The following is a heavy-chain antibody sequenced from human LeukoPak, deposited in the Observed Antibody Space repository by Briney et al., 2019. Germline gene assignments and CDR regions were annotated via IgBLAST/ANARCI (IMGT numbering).Heavy chain of an antibody. CDR3: ARHLSRDGYNEYAFDI. V-gene: IGHV7-4-1*02. CDR1: GYTFTTYA. CDR2: INTNTGNP. D-gene: IGHD5-24*01. J-gene: IGHJ3*02. Sequence: ASVKVSCKTSGYTFTTYAINWVRQVPGQGLEWMGWINTNTGNPTYAQGFTGRFVFSLDTSVSTTYLQISSLKAEDTAMYYCARHLSRDGYNEYAFDIWGQGTMVTVSS.